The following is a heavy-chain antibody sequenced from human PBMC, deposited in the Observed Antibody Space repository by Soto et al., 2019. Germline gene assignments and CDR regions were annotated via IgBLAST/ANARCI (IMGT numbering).Heavy chain of an antibody. CDR1: GFTFNTYG. D-gene: IGHD3-22*01. Sequence: QVQLVESGGGVVQPGRSLRLSCAASGFTFNTYGMHWVRQAPGKGLEWVAVIWYDGSNKYYADSVKGRFTISRDNSKNTLYLQMNSLRAEDTAVYYCARDPDGYYDSSGQGPYDYWGQGTLVTVSS. CDR2: IWYDGSNK. J-gene: IGHJ4*02. CDR3: ARDPDGYYDSSGQGPYDY. V-gene: IGHV3-33*01.